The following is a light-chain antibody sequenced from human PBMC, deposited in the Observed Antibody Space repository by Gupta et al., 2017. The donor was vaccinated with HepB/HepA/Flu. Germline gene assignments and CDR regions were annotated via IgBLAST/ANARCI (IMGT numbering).Light chain of an antibody. CDR3: QQYGRSPYT. CDR1: QSVSSSY. CDR2: EAS. Sequence: EIVLTQSPGTLSLSPGERATLSCRASQSVSSSYLAWYQQKPGQAPRLLIYEASSRATGIPDRFSGSGSGTEFTLTISRLEPEDFAVYYCQQYGRSPYTFGQGTXLEIK. J-gene: IGKJ2*01. V-gene: IGKV3-20*01.